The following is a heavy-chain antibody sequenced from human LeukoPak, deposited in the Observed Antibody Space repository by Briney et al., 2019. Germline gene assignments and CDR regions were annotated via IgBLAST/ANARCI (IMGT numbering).Heavy chain of an antibody. CDR3: AKVLYYGSGSYYDY. CDR1: GFTFSSYG. CDR2: ISYDGSNK. D-gene: IGHD3-10*01. V-gene: IGHV3-30*18. J-gene: IGHJ4*02. Sequence: PGGSLRLSCEASGFTFSSYGMHWVRQAPGKGLEWVAVISYDGSNKYYADSVKGRFTISRDNSKNTLYLQMNSLRAEDTAVYYCAKVLYYGSGSYYDYWGQGTLVTVSS.